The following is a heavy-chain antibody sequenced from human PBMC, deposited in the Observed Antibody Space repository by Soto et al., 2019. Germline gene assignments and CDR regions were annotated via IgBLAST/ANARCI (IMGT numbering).Heavy chain of an antibody. CDR3: ARTFDTAMVPPDY. CDR2: ISSSGSST. CDR1: GFTFSDYY. D-gene: IGHD5-18*01. V-gene: IGHV3-11*04. Sequence: GGSLRLSCATSGFTFSDYYMSWIRQAPGKGLELVSYISSSGSSTYHADSVEGRFTISRDNAKSSLYLQMNSLGAEDTAVYYCARTFDTAMVPPDYWGQGTLVTVSS. J-gene: IGHJ4*02.